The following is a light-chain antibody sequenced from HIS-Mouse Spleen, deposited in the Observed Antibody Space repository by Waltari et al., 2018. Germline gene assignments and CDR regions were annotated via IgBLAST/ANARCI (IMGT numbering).Light chain of an antibody. J-gene: IGLJ2*01. CDR2: EGS. CDR1: SIDVGRYNL. Sequence: QSALTQPASVSGSPGQSITISCTGTSIDVGRYNLVSWYQQHPGKAPKLMIYEGSKRPSGVSNRFSGSKSGNTASLTISGLQAEDEADYYCCSYAGSSTLFGGGTKLTVL. CDR3: CSYAGSSTL. V-gene: IGLV2-23*01.